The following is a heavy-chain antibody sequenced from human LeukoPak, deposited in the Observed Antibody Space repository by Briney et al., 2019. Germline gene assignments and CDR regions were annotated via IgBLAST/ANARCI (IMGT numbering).Heavy chain of an antibody. CDR2: IYYSGST. D-gene: IGHD5-18*01. CDR1: SGSISSYY. CDR3: AREGYSYGHYC. J-gene: IGHJ4*02. Sequence: SETLSLTCTVSSGSISSYYWSWLRQPPGKGLEWIGYIYYSGSTNYNPSLKSRVTISVDTSKNQFSLKLSSVTAADTAVYYCAREGYSYGHYCWGQGTLVTVSS. V-gene: IGHV4-59*01.